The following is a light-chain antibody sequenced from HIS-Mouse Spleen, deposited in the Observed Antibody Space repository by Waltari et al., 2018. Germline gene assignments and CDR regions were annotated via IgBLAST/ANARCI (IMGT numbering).Light chain of an antibody. Sequence: QSVLTQPPSVSGAPGQRVTISCTGSSSNIGAGYDVHWYQQLPGTAPKLLIYGHSNRPSGVPDRFSGSKSGTSASLAITGLQAEDEADYYCQSYDSSLSAHYVFGTGTKVTVL. CDR3: QSYDSSLSAHYV. J-gene: IGLJ1*01. V-gene: IGLV1-40*01. CDR2: GHS. CDR1: SSNIGAGYD.